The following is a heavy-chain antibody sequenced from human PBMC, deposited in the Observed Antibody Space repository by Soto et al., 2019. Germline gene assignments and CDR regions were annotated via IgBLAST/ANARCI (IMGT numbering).Heavy chain of an antibody. V-gene: IGHV4-31*01. CDR2: IYYSGST. CDR3: ARGVIH. D-gene: IGHD2-21*01. CDR1: GGSIRSGGYY. Sequence: QVQLQESGPGLVKPSQTLSLTCTVSGGSIRSGGYYWSWIRQHPGKGLEWIGYIYYSGSTSYTPXLXSXXTISVDTSKNQFSLKLSSVTAADTAVYYCARGVIHWGQGTLVTVSS. J-gene: IGHJ4*02.